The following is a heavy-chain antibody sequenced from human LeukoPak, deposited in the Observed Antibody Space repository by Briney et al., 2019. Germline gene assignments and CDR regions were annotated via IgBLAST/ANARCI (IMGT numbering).Heavy chain of an antibody. D-gene: IGHD2-15*01. J-gene: IGHJ4*02. CDR1: GLTFSSYA. Sequence: GGSLRLSCAASGLTFSSYAMSWVRQAPGKGLEWVSAISGSGGSTYYADSVKGRFTISGDNSKNTLYLQMNSLRPEDTAVYYCAKDFNGNYYSLWNFWGQGTLVTVSS. CDR3: AKDFNGNYYSLWNF. CDR2: ISGSGGST. V-gene: IGHV3-23*01.